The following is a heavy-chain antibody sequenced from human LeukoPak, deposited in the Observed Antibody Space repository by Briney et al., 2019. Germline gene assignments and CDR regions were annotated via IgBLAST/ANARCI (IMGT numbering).Heavy chain of an antibody. J-gene: IGHJ6*03. V-gene: IGHV3-13*01. CDR2: IGTAGDT. Sequence: GGSLRLSCAASGFTFSSYDMHWVRQATGKGLEWVSAIGTAGDTYYPGSVKGRFTISRDNSKNTLYLQMNSLRAEDTAVYYCAKDGGEYYDILTGYYPRLYYMDVWGKGTTVTISS. CDR1: GFTFSSYD. D-gene: IGHD3-9*01. CDR3: AKDGGEYYDILTGYYPRLYYMDV.